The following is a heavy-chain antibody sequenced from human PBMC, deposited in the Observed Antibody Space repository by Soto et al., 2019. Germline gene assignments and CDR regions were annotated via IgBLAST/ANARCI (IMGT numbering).Heavy chain of an antibody. D-gene: IGHD3-3*01. CDR1: GGSFSGYD. CDR3: ARGLGTIFGVVIIPYYYYGMDV. V-gene: IGHV4-34*01. J-gene: IGHJ6*02. CDR2: INHSGST. Sequence: PSETLSLTCAVYGGSFSGYDWSWTRQPPGKGLEWIGEINHSGSTNYNPSLKSRVTISVDTSKNQFSLKLSSVTAADTAVYYCARGLGTIFGVVIIPYYYYGMDVWGHGTTVTFSS.